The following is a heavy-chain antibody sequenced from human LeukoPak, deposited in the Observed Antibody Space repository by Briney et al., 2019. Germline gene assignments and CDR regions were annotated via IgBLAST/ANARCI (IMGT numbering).Heavy chain of an antibody. CDR3: ARTLRDGYNSDY. CDR2: ISSSSSHT. J-gene: IGHJ4*02. CDR1: GFTFGDYY. V-gene: IGHV3-11*03. D-gene: IGHD5-24*01. Sequence: GGSLRLSCAPSGFTFGDYYISWIRQAPGKGLEWVSYISSSSSHTDYADSVKGRFTISRDNAKNSLYLQMNSLRAEDTAVYYCARTLRDGYNSDYWGQGTLVTVSS.